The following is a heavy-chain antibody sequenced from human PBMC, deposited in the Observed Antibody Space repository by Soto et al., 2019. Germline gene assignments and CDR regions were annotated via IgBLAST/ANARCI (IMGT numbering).Heavy chain of an antibody. CDR2: IIPIFGTA. CDR1: GGTFSSYA. CDR3: ARAQRYYYDSSGYFYYYYYGMDV. V-gene: IGHV1-69*01. J-gene: IGHJ6*02. D-gene: IGHD3-22*01. Sequence: QVQLVQSGAEVKKPGSSVKVSCKASGGTFSSYAISWVRQAPGQGLEWMGGIIPIFGTANYAQKFQGRVTITAEESTSTDYMELSSLRSEDTAVYYCARAQRYYYDSSGYFYYYYYGMDVWGQGTTVTVSS.